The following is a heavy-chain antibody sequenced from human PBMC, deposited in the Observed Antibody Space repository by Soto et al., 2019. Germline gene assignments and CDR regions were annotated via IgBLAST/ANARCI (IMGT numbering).Heavy chain of an antibody. Sequence: LSLTCAVYGGSFSGYYWSWIRQPPGKGLEWIGEINHSGSTNYNPSLKSRVTISVDTSKNQFSLKLSSVTAADTAVYYCARGSTGIAYYYYYYGVDVWGQGTTVTVSS. J-gene: IGHJ6*02. CDR3: ARGSTGIAYYYYYYGVDV. D-gene: IGHD1-1*01. CDR1: GGSFSGYY. V-gene: IGHV4-34*01. CDR2: INHSGST.